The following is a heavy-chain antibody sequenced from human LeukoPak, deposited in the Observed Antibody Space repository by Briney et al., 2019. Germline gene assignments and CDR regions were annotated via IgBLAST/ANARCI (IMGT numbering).Heavy chain of an antibody. CDR3: ARGSRYHDWLSPLDS. CDR2: LNPQTGDT. CDR1: GYAFSAYC. J-gene: IGHJ4*02. Sequence: GASVKVSCKASGYAFSAYCMHRVRQAPGQGLEWMGWLNPQTGDTHFAQKFQGRVTFTRDTSISTAYMAMSRLRSDDTAVFYCARGSRYHDWLSPLDSWGQGTLVTVSS. V-gene: IGHV1-2*02. D-gene: IGHD3-9*01.